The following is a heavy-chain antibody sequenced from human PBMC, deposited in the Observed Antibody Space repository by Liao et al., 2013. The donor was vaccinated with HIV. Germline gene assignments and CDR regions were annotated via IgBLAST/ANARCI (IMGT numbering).Heavy chain of an antibody. V-gene: IGHV4-34*01. J-gene: IGHJ3*02. CDR3: ARGGFIHYFKDDPFDI. Sequence: QVQLQQWGAGLLRPSETLSLTCAVYGGSFGHYYWTWIRQAPGEGLEWIGEITHYGGANYNPSLKTRVSMSVDTSKNQFSLTVSPVTAADTAMYYCARGGFIHYFKDDPFDIWGQGTTVTVSS. D-gene: IGHD3-10*01. CDR2: ITHYGGA. CDR1: GGSFGHYY.